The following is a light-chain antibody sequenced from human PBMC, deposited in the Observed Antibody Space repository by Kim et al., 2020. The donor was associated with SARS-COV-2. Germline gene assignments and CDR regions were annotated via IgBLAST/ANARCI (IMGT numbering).Light chain of an antibody. CDR1: SSDVGGYNY. V-gene: IGLV2-14*01. CDR3: SSYTSSSTSWV. CDR2: DVS. Sequence: QSVLTQPASVSGSPGQSITISCTGTSSDVGGYNYVSRYQQHPGKAPKLMIYDVSKRPSGVSNRLSGSKSGNTASLTISGLQAEDEADYYCSSYTSSSTSWVFGGGTQLTVL. J-gene: IGLJ3*02.